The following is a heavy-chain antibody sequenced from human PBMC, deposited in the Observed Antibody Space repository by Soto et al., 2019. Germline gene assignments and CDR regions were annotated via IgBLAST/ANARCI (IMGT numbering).Heavy chain of an antibody. V-gene: IGHV4-30-2*01. D-gene: IGHD2-15*01. CDR3: ARGQVVAAQH. J-gene: IGHJ4*02. Sequence: SETLSLTCTVSGGSISNGDYYWSWIRQPPGKGLEWIGYIYHSGSTYYNPSLKSRVTISVDRSKNQFSLKLSSVTAADTAVYYCARGQVVAAQHWGQGTLVTAPQ. CDR1: GGSISNGDYY. CDR2: IYHSGST.